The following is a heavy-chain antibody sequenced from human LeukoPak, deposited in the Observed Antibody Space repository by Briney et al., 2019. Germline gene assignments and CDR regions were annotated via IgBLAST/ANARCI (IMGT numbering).Heavy chain of an antibody. Sequence: GASVKVSCKASGYTFTSYDINWVRQATGQGPERMGWMSPNSGNTGYAQKFQGRVTMTRSTSMSTAYMELSSLRSEDTAVYYCARGPPNWGYDYWGQGTLVTVSS. V-gene: IGHV1-8*01. J-gene: IGHJ4*02. CDR2: MSPNSGNT. D-gene: IGHD7-27*01. CDR1: GYTFTSYD. CDR3: ARGPPNWGYDY.